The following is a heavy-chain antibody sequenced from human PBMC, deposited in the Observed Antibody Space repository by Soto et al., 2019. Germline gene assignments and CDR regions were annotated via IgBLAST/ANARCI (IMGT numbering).Heavy chain of an antibody. J-gene: IGHJ4*02. CDR1: GGSFSGYY. CDR3: ARALYSNYAFDY. D-gene: IGHD4-4*01. CDR2: INYSGSA. V-gene: IGHV4-34*01. Sequence: SETLSLTCAVYGGSFSGYYWSWIRQPPGKGLQWIGQINYSGSANYNPSLKSRVTISVHTSKNQFSLKLSSVTAADTAVYYCARALYSNYAFDYWGQGTLVTVSS.